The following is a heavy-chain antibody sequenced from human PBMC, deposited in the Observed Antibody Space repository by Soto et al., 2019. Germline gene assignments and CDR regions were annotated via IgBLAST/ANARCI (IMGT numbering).Heavy chain of an antibody. D-gene: IGHD2-8*01. Sequence: PSETLSLTCAVSGYSISSGYYWGCIRQPPGKGLEWIGSIYHSGSTYYNPSLKSRVTISVDTSKNQFSLKLSSVTAADTAVYYCASLYCTNGVCFDYWGQGTLVTVSS. CDR3: ASLYCTNGVCFDY. J-gene: IGHJ4*02. V-gene: IGHV4-38-2*01. CDR2: IYHSGST. CDR1: GYSISSGYY.